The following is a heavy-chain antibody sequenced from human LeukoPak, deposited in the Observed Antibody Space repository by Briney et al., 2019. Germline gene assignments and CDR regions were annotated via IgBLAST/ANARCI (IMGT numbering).Heavy chain of an antibody. CDR1: GGTFSSYA. V-gene: IGHV1-69*01. CDR2: IIPIFGTA. J-gene: IGHJ4*02. D-gene: IGHD2-2*01. CDR3: ASTKNELGYCSSTSCYGQDI. Sequence: SVKVSCKASGGTFSSYAISWVRQAPGQGLEWMGGIIPIFGTANYAQKFQGRVTITADESTSTAYMELSSLRSVDTAVYCCASTKNELGYCSSTSCYGQDIWGQGTLVTVSS.